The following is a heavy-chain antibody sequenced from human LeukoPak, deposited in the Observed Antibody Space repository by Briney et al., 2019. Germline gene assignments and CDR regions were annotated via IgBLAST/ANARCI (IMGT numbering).Heavy chain of an antibody. D-gene: IGHD4-17*01. CDR2: ISGSGGST. CDR1: GFTFSSDA. Sequence: PGGSLRLSCAASGFTFSSDAMHWVRQAPGKGLEWVSAISGSGGSTYYADSVKGRFTISRDNSKNTLYLQMNSLRAEDTAVYYCAKEPMTTVTTYMDVWGQGTTVTVSS. CDR3: AKEPMTTVTTYMDV. J-gene: IGHJ6*02. V-gene: IGHV3-23*01.